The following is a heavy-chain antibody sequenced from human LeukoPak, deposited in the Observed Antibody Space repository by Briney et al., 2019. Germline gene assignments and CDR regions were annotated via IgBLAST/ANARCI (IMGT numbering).Heavy chain of an antibody. Sequence: PSETLSLTCTVSGGSISSYYWSWIRQPPGQGLEWIGYIYYSGSTNYNPSLKSRVTISVDTSKNQFSLKLSSVTAADTAVYYCARKIQTGTAFDYWGQETLVTVSS. CDR1: GGSISSYY. D-gene: IGHD1-1*01. V-gene: IGHV4-59*01. J-gene: IGHJ4*02. CDR2: IYYSGST. CDR3: ARKIQTGTAFDY.